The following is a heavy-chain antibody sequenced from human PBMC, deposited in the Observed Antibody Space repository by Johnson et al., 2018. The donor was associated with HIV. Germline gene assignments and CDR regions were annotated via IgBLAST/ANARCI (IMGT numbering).Heavy chain of an antibody. CDR3: ARNSGNGLVLRGDAFDM. V-gene: IGHV3-30-3*01. CDR1: GFTFSSYA. D-gene: IGHD2-8*01. Sequence: QEKLVESGGGVVQPGGSLRLSCAASGFTFSSYAMHWVRQAPGKGLEWVAVISYDGSNKYYADSVKGRFTISRDNSKNTLYLQMNSLRPEDTAVYYCARNSGNGLVLRGDAFDMWGQGTMVTVSS. CDR2: ISYDGSNK. J-gene: IGHJ3*02.